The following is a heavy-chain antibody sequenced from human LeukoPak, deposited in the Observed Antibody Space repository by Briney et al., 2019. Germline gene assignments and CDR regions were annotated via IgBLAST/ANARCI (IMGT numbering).Heavy chain of an antibody. CDR3: ARVGIAAAGLDY. Sequence: GASVKVSCSASGYTFTGYYMHWVRQAPGQGLEWMGWINPNSGGTNYAQKFQGWVTMTTDTSISTAYMELSRLRSDDTAVYYCARVGIAAAGLDYWGQGTLVTVSS. V-gene: IGHV1-2*04. CDR1: GYTFTGYY. CDR2: INPNSGGT. D-gene: IGHD6-13*01. J-gene: IGHJ4*02.